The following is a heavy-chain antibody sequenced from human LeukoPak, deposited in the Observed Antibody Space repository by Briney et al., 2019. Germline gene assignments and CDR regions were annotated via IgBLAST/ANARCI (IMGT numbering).Heavy chain of an antibody. CDR3: ARDRYFIGFDY. J-gene: IGHJ4*02. CDR2: IYYSGST. CDR1: GGSVSSGDYY. Sequence: SETLSLTCRVSGGSVSSGDYYWSWIRQPPGKGLEWIGYIYYSGSTYYNPSLKSRVSISVDTSKNQFSLKLTSVTAADTAVYYCARDRYFIGFDYWGQGTLVTVSS. V-gene: IGHV4-30-4*01. D-gene: IGHD3-9*01.